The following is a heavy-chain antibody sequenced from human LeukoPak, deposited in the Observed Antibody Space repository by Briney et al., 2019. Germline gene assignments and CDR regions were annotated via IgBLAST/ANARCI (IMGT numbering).Heavy chain of an antibody. V-gene: IGHV4-39*01. CDR3: ARNGRSSSSPPWDY. J-gene: IGHJ4*02. CDR1: GGSISSSSYY. Sequence: SETLSLTCTVSGGSISSSSYYWGWIRQPPGKGLEWTGSIYYSGSTYYNPSLKSRVTISVDTSKNQFSLKLSSVTAADTAVYYCARNGRSSSSPPWDYWGQGTLVTVSS. D-gene: IGHD6-13*01. CDR2: IYYSGST.